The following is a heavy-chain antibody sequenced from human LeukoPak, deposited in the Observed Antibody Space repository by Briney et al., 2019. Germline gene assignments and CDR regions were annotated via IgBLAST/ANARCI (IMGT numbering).Heavy chain of an antibody. D-gene: IGHD2-2*01. Sequence: GGSLRLSCAASGFTFSSYAMHWVRQAPGKGLEWVAVISYDGSNKYYADSVKGRFTISRDNSKNTLHLQMNSLRAEDTAVYYCARDRVVVVPAAPYYYYGMDVWGQGTTVTVSS. J-gene: IGHJ6*02. CDR2: ISYDGSNK. CDR1: GFTFSSYA. V-gene: IGHV3-30-3*01. CDR3: ARDRVVVVPAAPYYYYGMDV.